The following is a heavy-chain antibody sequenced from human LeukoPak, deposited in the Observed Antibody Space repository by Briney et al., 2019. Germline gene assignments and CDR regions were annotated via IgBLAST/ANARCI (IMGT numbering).Heavy chain of an antibody. V-gene: IGHV4-34*01. Sequence: SETLSLTCAVYGGSFSGYYWSWIRQPPGKGLEWIGEINHSGSTNYNPSLKSRVTISVDTSKNQFSLKLSSVTAAVTAVYYCARFTAAAEGFDYWGQGTLVTVSS. D-gene: IGHD6-13*01. J-gene: IGHJ4*02. CDR1: GGSFSGYY. CDR2: INHSGST. CDR3: ARFTAAAEGFDY.